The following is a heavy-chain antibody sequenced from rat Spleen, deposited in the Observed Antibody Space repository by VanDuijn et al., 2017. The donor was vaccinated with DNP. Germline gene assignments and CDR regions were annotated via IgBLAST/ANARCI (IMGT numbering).Heavy chain of an antibody. V-gene: IGHV5-17*01. Sequence: EVQLVVSGGGLVQPGRSLKLSCAASGFTFSDYAMAWVRQTPKKGLEWVASINSGGDNTYYRDSVKGRFTISRDNAKSTLYLQMDSLRSEDTATYYCATAGSYYGYNYDPMDAWGQGASVTVSS. D-gene: IGHD1-9*01. J-gene: IGHJ4*01. CDR3: ATAGSYYGYNYDPMDA. CDR2: INSGGDNT. CDR1: GFTFSDYA.